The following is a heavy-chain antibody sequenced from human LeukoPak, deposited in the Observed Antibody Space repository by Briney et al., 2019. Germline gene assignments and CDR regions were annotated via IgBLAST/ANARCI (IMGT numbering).Heavy chain of an antibody. CDR3: ARAPAVLMVYAT. J-gene: IGHJ5*02. V-gene: IGHV3-23*01. CDR2: ISGSGGST. Sequence: PGGSLRLSCAASGFTFSSYAMSWVRQAPGKGLEWVSAISGSGGSTYYADSVKGRFTISRDNAKNSLYLQMNSLRAEDTAVYYCARAPAVLMVYATWGQGTLVTVSS. D-gene: IGHD2-8*01. CDR1: GFTFSSYA.